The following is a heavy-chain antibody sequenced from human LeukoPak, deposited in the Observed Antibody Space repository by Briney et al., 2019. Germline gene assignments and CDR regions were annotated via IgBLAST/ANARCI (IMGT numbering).Heavy chain of an antibody. CDR2: ISGSGGST. CDR1: GFTFSSYA. D-gene: IGHD6-19*01. J-gene: IGHJ4*02. CDR3: AKGRQWLVQPLVDY. V-gene: IGHV3-23*01. Sequence: GGSLRLSCAASGFTFSSYAMSWVRQAPGKGLEWVSAISGSGGSTYYADSVKGRFTISRDNSKNTLHLQMNSLRAEDTAVYYCAKGRQWLVQPLVDYWGQGTLVTVSS.